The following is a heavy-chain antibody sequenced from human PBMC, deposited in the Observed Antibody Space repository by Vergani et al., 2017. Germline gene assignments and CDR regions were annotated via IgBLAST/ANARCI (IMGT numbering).Heavy chain of an antibody. CDR2: VDPEDGET. CDR3: ARATCSGGSCYRGFEY. V-gene: IGHV1-69-2*01. J-gene: IGHJ4*02. D-gene: IGHD2-15*01. CDR1: GYTFTDYY. Sequence: EVQLVQSGAEVKKPGATVKISCKVSGYTFTDYYMHWVQQAPGKGLEWMGLVDPEDGETIYAEKFQGRVTITADESTSTAYMELSSLKSEDTAVFYCARATCSGGSCYRGFEYWGQGSLITVSS.